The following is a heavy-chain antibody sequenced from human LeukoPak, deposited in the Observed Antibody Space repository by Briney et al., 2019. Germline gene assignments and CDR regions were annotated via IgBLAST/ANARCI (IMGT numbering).Heavy chain of an antibody. CDR2: VYYSGST. CDR1: GGSFEHYF. CDR3: ASHRRSHGAEY. J-gene: IGHJ4*02. D-gene: IGHD5-18*01. V-gene: IGHV4-59*01. Sequence: SETLSLTCTVSGGSFEHYFWSWLRQPPGKGLEFIGYVYYSGSTYYSPSLKSRLTISADTAKHQFSLKLRSVTAADTAVYYCASHRRSHGAEYWGQGTLVSVSS.